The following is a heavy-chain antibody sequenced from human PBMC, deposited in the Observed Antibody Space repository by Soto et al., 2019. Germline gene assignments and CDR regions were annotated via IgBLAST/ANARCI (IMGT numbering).Heavy chain of an antibody. Sequence: PGGSLRLSCAASGFTFSSYWMSWVRLAPGKGLEWVADIKQDGSEKYYVDSVKGRFTISRDNAKNSLYLQMNSLRAEDTAVYYCAREGAPSYYGSGSYYIAGKFYYYGMDVWGQGTTVTVSS. CDR1: GFTFSSYW. CDR2: IKQDGSEK. V-gene: IGHV3-7*05. J-gene: IGHJ6*02. D-gene: IGHD3-10*01. CDR3: AREGAPSYYGSGSYYIAGKFYYYGMDV.